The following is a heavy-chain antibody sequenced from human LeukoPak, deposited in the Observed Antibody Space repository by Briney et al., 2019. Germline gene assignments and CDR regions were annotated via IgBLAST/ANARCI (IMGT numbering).Heavy chain of an antibody. V-gene: IGHV4-59*01. CDR3: ARGFGVTTGRYYFDY. CDR2: TYYSGST. CDR1: GVSISSYY. D-gene: IGHD4-17*01. J-gene: IGHJ4*02. Sequence: SETLSLTCTVAGVSISSYYWSWLRQPPGKGLEWIGYTYYSGSTNYNPSLKSRVTISVDTSKNQFSLKLSSVTAADTAVYYCARGFGVTTGRYYFDYWGQGTRVTVSS.